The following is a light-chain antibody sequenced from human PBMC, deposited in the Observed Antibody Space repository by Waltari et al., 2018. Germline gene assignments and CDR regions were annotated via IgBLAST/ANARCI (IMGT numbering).Light chain of an antibody. Sequence: DIVLTQSPGTLSLSPGERAPLSCRASQSVNRYLAWYQHKPGQAPRLLIYDASNRATGIPARFSGSGSGTDFTLTISSLEPEDFAVYYCQQRANWPPVTFGQGTRLEIK. CDR3: QQRANWPPVT. CDR1: QSVNRY. V-gene: IGKV3-11*01. CDR2: DAS. J-gene: IGKJ5*01.